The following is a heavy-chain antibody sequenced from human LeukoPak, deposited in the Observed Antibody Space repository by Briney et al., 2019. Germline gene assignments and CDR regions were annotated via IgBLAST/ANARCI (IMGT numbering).Heavy chain of an antibody. CDR1: GFTFSIYA. V-gene: IGHV3-23*01. CDR3: AKQESWSNFDS. D-gene: IGHD2-15*01. Sequence: PGGSLRLSCAASGFTFSIYAMSWVRQAPGKGLEWVSAISGSGGSTFSADSVKGRFTISRDNSKNTLYLQLNSLRAEDTAVYYCAKQESWSNFDSWGQGTLVTVSS. J-gene: IGHJ4*02. CDR2: ISGSGGST.